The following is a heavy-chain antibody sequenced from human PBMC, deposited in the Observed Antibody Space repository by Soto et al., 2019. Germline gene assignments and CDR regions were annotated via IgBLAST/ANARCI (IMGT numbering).Heavy chain of an antibody. CDR2: INHSGST. J-gene: IGHJ4*02. V-gene: IGHV4-34*01. CDR3: ARGLCSGGSCYYFDY. Sequence: PSDTLSLTCAVYGGSFSGYYWSWIRQPPGKGLEWIGEINHSGSTNYNPSLKSRVTISVDTSKNQFSLKLSSVTAADTAVYYCARGLCSGGSCYYFDYWGQGTLVTVSS. D-gene: IGHD2-15*01. CDR1: GGSFSGYY.